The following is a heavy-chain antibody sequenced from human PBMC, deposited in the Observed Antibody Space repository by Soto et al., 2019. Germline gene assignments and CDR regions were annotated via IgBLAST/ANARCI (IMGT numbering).Heavy chain of an antibody. D-gene: IGHD3-10*01. CDR3: AAYGSYAFDI. CDR2: IYTGGST. CDR1: GFTVSSNY. J-gene: IGHJ3*02. V-gene: IGHV3-66*01. Sequence: GGSLRLSCAASGFTVSSNYMSWVRQAPGKGLEWVSVIYTGGSTYYADSVKGRFTISRDNSKNTLYLKMNSLRAEDTAVYYCAAYGSYAFDIWGQGTKVTVSS.